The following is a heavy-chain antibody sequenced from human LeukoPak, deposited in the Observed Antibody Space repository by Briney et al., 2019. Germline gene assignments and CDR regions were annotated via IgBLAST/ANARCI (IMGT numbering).Heavy chain of an antibody. V-gene: IGHV7-4-1*02. CDR1: GYTFTSYA. D-gene: IGHD3-22*01. CDR3: ARDRIVVVTSHYYYGMDV. CDR2: INTNTGNP. Sequence: ASVKVSCKASGYTFTSYAMNWVRQAPGQGLEWMGWINTNTGNPTYAQGFTGRFVFSLDTSISTAYLQISSLKAEDTAVYYCARDRIVVVTSHYYYGMDVWGQGTTVTVSS. J-gene: IGHJ6*02.